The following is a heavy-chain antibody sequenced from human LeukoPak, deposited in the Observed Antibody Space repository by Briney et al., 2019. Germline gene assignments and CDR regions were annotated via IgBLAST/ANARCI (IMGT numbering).Heavy chain of an antibody. V-gene: IGHV1-69*13. CDR2: IIPIFGTA. CDR1: GYTFTGYY. CDR3: ARSKTYCGGDCYSLYFQH. Sequence: SVKVSCKASGYTFTGYYIHWVRQAPGQGLEWMGGIIPIFGTANYAQKFQGRVTITADESTSTAYMELSSLRSEDTAVYYCARSKTYCGGDCYSLYFQHWGQGTLVTVSS. D-gene: IGHD2-21*02. J-gene: IGHJ1*01.